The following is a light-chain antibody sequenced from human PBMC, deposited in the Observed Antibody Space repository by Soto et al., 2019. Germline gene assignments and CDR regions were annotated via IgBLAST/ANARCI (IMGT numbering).Light chain of an antibody. CDR2: DAS. CDR3: HQYNSYLWT. J-gene: IGKJ1*01. CDR1: QSISSW. V-gene: IGKV1-5*01. Sequence: DIPMTQSPSTLSASVGDRVTITCRASQSISSWLAWYQQKPGKAPKLLIYDASSLESGVPSRFSGSGSGTEFTLTISSLQPDDFATYYCHQYNSYLWTF.